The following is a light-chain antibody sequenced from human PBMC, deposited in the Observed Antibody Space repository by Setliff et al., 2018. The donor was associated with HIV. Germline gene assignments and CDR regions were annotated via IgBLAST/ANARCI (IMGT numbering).Light chain of an antibody. CDR1: SSDVGGYNY. V-gene: IGLV2-14*03. J-gene: IGLJ1*01. Sequence: QSVLAQPPSASGSPGQSVTISCTGTSSDVGGYNYVSWYQHHPGKAPKLMIYDVSKRPSGVSNRFSGSKSGNTASLTISGLQAEDEADYYCSSYTSSSTFVFGTGTKGTVL. CDR3: SSYTSSSTFV. CDR2: DVS.